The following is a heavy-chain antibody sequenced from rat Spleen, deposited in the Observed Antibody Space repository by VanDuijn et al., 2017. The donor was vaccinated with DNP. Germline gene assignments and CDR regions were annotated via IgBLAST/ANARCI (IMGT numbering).Heavy chain of an antibody. J-gene: IGHJ3*01. CDR3: TTDNSGLNWFAF. CDR1: GFAFSDYY. V-gene: IGHV5-20*01. Sequence: EVQLVESGGGLVQPGRSLKLSCAASGFAFSDYYMAWVRQAPARGLEWVASISHNGGYTYYRDSVKGLFTISRDHAKPSLYLQMDSLRSEDTATYYCTTDNSGLNWFAFWGQGTLVTVSS. CDR2: ISHNGGYT. D-gene: IGHD4-3*01.